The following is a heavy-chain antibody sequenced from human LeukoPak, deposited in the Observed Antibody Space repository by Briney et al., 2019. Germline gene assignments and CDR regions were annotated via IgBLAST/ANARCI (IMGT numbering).Heavy chain of an antibody. J-gene: IGHJ4*02. CDR1: GIIFDDYA. CDR2: ISWNSGSI. V-gene: IGHV3-9*01. D-gene: IGHD3-22*01. CDR3: ARLQVHRYYDPYYFNY. Sequence: PGRSLRLSCAASGIIFDDYAMHWVRQAPGKGLEWVSGISWNSGSIGYADSVKGRFTISRDNAKNTLYLQMNSLRAEDTAVYYCARLQVHRYYDPYYFNYWGQGTLVTVSS.